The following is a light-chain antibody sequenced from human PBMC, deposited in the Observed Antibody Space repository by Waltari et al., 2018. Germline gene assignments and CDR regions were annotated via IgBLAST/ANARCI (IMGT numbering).Light chain of an antibody. Sequence: QSALTQPASVSGSPGQSITISCTGPSRDFERHNLLTWFQQRPGKAPKLIIFEVTQRPSGISDRFSGSRSGPTASLTISGLQAEDEADYYCCSYAGRATFAWVFGGGTKLTVL. J-gene: IGLJ3*02. CDR2: EVT. V-gene: IGLV2-23*02. CDR1: SRDFERHNL. CDR3: CSYAGRATFAWV.